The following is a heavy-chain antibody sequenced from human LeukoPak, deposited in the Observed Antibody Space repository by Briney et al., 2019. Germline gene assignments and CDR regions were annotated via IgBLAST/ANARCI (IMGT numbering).Heavy chain of an antibody. D-gene: IGHD3-16*02. J-gene: IGHJ1*01. V-gene: IGHV1-2*02. CDR3: ARALSVLRPGYFQH. Sequence: ASVKASCKASGYTFTGYYMHWVRQAPGQGLEWMGWINPNSGGTNYAQKFQGRVTMTRDTSISTAYMELSRLRSDDTAVYYCARALSVLRPGYFQHWGQGTLVTVSS. CDR1: GYTFTGYY. CDR2: INPNSGGT.